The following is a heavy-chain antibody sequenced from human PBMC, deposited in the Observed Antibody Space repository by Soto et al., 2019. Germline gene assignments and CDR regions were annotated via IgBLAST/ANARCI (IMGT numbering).Heavy chain of an antibody. V-gene: IGHV4-59*12. Sequence: SSGTPFLPFTVSGGSSSSYYWGWVRPPPGKGLGGIGYIYYSGSTYYNPSLKSRVTISVDTSKNQFSLKLSSVTAADTAVYYCAREALSHRYCSGGSCYPDAYFDYWGQGTLVTVSS. CDR2: IYYSGST. CDR1: GGSSSSYY. D-gene: IGHD2-15*01. J-gene: IGHJ4*02. CDR3: AREALSHRYCSGGSCYPDAYFDY.